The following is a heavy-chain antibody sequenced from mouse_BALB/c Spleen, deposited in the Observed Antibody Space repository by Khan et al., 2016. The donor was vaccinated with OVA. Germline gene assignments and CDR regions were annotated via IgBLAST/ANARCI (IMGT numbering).Heavy chain of an antibody. J-gene: IGHJ4*01. CDR2: IWSDGST. Sequence: QVQLKESGPGLVAPSQSLSITCTISGFSLTNYGVHWVRQPPGKGLEWLVVIWSDGSTTYNSALKSRLTISKDNSKSQVFLKMNSLQTDDTAMYFRARQPYDRYNIMDYWGQGTSVTVSS. V-gene: IGHV2-6-1*01. CDR3: ARQPYDRYNIMDY. D-gene: IGHD2-12*01. CDR1: GFSLTNYG.